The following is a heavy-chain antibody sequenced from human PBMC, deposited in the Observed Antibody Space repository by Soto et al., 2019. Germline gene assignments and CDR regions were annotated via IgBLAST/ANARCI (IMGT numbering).Heavy chain of an antibody. J-gene: IGHJ4*02. D-gene: IGHD2-2*01. CDR3: AKPGDCSGTSCDYYFDC. Sequence: PGGSLRLSCAASGFTFSSYAMSWVRQAPGKGLEWVSAISGSGGSTYYADSVKGRFTISRDNSKNTLYLQMNSLRAEDTAVYYCAKPGDCSGTSCDYYFDCWGQGTLVTVSS. CDR1: GFTFSSYA. V-gene: IGHV3-23*01. CDR2: ISGSGGST.